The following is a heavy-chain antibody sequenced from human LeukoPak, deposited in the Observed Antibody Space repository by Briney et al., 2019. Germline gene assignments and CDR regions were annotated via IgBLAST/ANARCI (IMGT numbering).Heavy chain of an antibody. D-gene: IGHD3-10*01. V-gene: IGHV4-31*03. J-gene: IGHJ4*02. CDR3: ARGDRGDYYGSGSYSFDY. CDR2: IYYSGST. CDR1: GGSISSGGYY. Sequence: PSEALSLTCTVSGGSISSGGYYWSWIRQHPGKGLEWIGYIYYSGSTYYNPSLKSRVTISVDTSTNQFSLKLNSVTAADTAVFYCARGDRGDYYGSGSYSFDYWGQGTLVTVSS.